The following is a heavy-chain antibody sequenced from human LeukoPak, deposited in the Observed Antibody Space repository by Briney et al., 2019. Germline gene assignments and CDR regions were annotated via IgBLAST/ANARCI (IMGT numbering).Heavy chain of an antibody. V-gene: IGHV3-30-3*01. Sequence: EGSLRLSCAASGFTFSSYAMHWVRQAPGKGLEWVAVISYDGSNKYYADSVKGRFTISRDNSKNTLYLQMNSLRAEDTAVYYCARDRYYDFWSGYDFDYWGQGTLVTVSS. CDR2: ISYDGSNK. CDR1: GFTFSSYA. D-gene: IGHD3-3*01. J-gene: IGHJ4*02. CDR3: ARDRYYDFWSGYDFDY.